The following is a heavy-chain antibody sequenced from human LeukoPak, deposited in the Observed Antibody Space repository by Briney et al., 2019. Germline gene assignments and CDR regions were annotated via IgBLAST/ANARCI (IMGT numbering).Heavy chain of an antibody. D-gene: IGHD3-16*01. J-gene: IGHJ3*02. Sequence: GGSLRLSCAASGFTFSSYAMHWVPRAPGKGLEWVAVISYDGSNKYYADSVKGRFTISRDNSKNTLYLQMNSLRAEDTAVYYCARDQCPWGGGRCAFDIWGQGTMVTVSS. V-gene: IGHV3-30-3*01. CDR2: ISYDGSNK. CDR1: GFTFSSYA. CDR3: ARDQCPWGGGRCAFDI.